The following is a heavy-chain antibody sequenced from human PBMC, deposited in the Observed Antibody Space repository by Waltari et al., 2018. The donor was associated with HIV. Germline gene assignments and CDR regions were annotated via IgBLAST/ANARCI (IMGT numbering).Heavy chain of an antibody. CDR2: INHSGST. D-gene: IGHD3-10*01. CDR3: ARGGRHYYGAGSYWVGYYYGMDV. J-gene: IGHJ6*02. CDR1: GGSFSGYY. Sequence: QVQLQQWGAGLLKPSETLSLTCAVYGGSFSGYYWSWIRQPPGQGLEWIGEINHSGSTHDNPSLKGLVTISLDTSKNQFPLKLGAVTAADTAVYYCARGGRHYYGAGSYWVGYYYGMDVWGQGTTVTVSS. V-gene: IGHV4-34*01.